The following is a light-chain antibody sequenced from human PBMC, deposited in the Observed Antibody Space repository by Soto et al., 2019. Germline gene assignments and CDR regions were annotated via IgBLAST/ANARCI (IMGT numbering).Light chain of an antibody. CDR1: TLPRKY. Sequence: SYELTQPPSVSVSPGQTARITCSGDTLPRKYANWYQKKSGQAPVLVIYDDNKRPSGIPERFSGASSGTMATLTISGAQVEDEADYSCYSTDSSGNHRVFGGGTKVTVL. V-gene: IGLV3-10*01. J-gene: IGLJ3*02. CDR2: DDN. CDR3: YSTDSSGNHRV.